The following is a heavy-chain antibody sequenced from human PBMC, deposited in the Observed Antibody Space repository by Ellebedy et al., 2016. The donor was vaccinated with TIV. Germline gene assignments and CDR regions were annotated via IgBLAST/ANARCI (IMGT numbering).Heavy chain of an antibody. J-gene: IGHJ3*02. CDR2: INPNSGAT. CDR1: GYTFTGYF. V-gene: IGHV1-2*04. Sequence: ASVKVSCKASGYTFTGYFVHWVRQAPGQGLEWMGWINPNSGATNYAQKFQGWVTMTRDTSISTAYMELSRLRSDGTAVYYCARQEMATIGDAFDIWGQGTMVTVSS. D-gene: IGHD5-24*01. CDR3: ARQEMATIGDAFDI.